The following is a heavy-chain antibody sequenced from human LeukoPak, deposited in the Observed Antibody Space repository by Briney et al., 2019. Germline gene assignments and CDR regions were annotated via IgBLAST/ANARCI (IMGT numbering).Heavy chain of an antibody. J-gene: IGHJ3*02. Sequence: SEPLSLCCTFSGGSIGSDIYYWSWVRGHPGKCLEWIRYICYSGSSDYNPCLKSRFTMSVDTSKNQFSLKLSSVTAADTAVYYCASADYDMAFDIWGQGTMVTVSS. D-gene: IGHD3-9*01. CDR3: ASADYDMAFDI. CDR2: ICYSGSS. CDR1: GGSIGSDIYY. V-gene: IGHV4-31*03.